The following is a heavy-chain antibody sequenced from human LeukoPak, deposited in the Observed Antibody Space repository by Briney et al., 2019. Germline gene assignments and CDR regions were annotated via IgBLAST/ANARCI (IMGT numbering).Heavy chain of an antibody. D-gene: IGHD3-10*01. CDR3: VAEEYGTGSYYKSAF. Sequence: SETLSLTCTVSGGSISSRSHHWGWIRQPPGKGLEWIGNIYYSGSTFYNPSLKSRVTISVDTSQEQFSLKLSSVTAADTAVYYCVAEEYGTGSYYKSAFWGKGALVTVSS. V-gene: IGHV4-39*01. CDR1: GGSISSRSHH. CDR2: IYYSGST. J-gene: IGHJ4*02.